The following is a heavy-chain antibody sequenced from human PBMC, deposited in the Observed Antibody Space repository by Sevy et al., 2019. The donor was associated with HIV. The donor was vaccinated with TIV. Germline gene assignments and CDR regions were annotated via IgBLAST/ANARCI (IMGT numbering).Heavy chain of an antibody. J-gene: IGHJ4*02. CDR2: IGSNGGST. Sequence: GGSLRLSCSASGFTFSSYAMHWVRQAPGKGLEYVSAIGSNGGSTYYADSVKGRFTISRDNSKNTLYLQMSSLRAEDTAVYYCVKVGRGYSGYDPRVFDYWGQGTLVTVSS. CDR3: VKVGRGYSGYDPRVFDY. D-gene: IGHD5-12*01. V-gene: IGHV3-64D*06. CDR1: GFTFSSYA.